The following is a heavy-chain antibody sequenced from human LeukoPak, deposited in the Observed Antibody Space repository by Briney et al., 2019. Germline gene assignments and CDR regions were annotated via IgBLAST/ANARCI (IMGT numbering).Heavy chain of an antibody. CDR2: IINSGGST. CDR1: GFTFSSYA. Sequence: GGSLRLSCVASGFTFSSYAMSWVRQTPEKGLEWVSGIINSGGSTYYADSVKGRFTISRDNSKNTLYLQMNSLRAEDTAVYYCANLDSALVGYWGQGTLVTVSS. D-gene: IGHD1-1*01. V-gene: IGHV3-23*01. CDR3: ANLDSALVGY. J-gene: IGHJ4*02.